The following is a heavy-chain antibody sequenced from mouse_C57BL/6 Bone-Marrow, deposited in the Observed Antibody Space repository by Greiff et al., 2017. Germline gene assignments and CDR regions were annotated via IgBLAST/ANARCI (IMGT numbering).Heavy chain of an antibody. V-gene: IGHV1-55*01. J-gene: IGHJ4*01. D-gene: IGHD3-1*01. CDR3: ARGGLKRAMDY. Sequence: QVQLQQPGAELVKPGASVKMSCKASGYTFTSYWITWVKQRPGQGLEWIGDIYPRSGNTYYNEKFKGKATLTADKSSSTAYMELRSLTSEDSAVYFCARGGLKRAMDYWGQGTSVTVSS. CDR2: IYPRSGNT. CDR1: GYTFTSYW.